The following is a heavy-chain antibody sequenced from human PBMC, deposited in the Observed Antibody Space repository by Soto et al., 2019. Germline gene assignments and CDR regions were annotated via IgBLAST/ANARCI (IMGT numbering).Heavy chain of an antibody. CDR1: GGSISSYY. V-gene: IGHV4-59*01. J-gene: IGHJ4*02. CDR3: ASFRSDDFDY. CDR2: IYYSGST. Sequence: QVQLQESGPGLVKPSETLSLTCTVSGGSISSYYWRWIRQAPGKGLEWIGYIYYSGSTNYTPSLMSRVTISVDTSKNQFSLKLSSVTGADTAVYYCASFRSDDFDYWGQGTLVTVSS.